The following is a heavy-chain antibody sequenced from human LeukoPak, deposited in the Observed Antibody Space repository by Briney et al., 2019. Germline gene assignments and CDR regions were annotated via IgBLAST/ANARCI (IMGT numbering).Heavy chain of an antibody. V-gene: IGHV3-23*01. J-gene: IGHJ3*01. CDR2: IGSSGGST. Sequence: PGGSLRLSCAASGFNFITAAMTWVRQAPGKGLEWVSLIGSSGGSTYYADSVKGRFTISRDNSNHTLSLQMNSLRVEDTAIYYCVKDIQLSTWGLGTMVTVSP. CDR3: VKDIQLST. D-gene: IGHD5-24*01. CDR1: GFNFITAA.